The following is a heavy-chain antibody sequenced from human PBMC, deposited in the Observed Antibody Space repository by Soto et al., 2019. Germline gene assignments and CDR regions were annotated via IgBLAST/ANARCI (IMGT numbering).Heavy chain of an antibody. Sequence: GGSLRLSCAASGFTFSSYSMNWVRQAPGEGLEWVSSISSSSSYIYYADSVKGRFTISRDNAKNSLYLQMNSLRAEDTAVYYCAREYSSSLNHGMDVWGQGTTVTVSS. CDR3: AREYSSSLNHGMDV. D-gene: IGHD6-13*01. V-gene: IGHV3-21*01. CDR1: GFTFSSYS. CDR2: ISSSSSYI. J-gene: IGHJ6*02.